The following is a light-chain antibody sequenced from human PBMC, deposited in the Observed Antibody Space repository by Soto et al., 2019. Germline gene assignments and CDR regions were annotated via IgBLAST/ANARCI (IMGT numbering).Light chain of an antibody. CDR2: EVV. Sequence: QSVLTQSPSASGSPGQSVTISCTGTKNDIGVYDFVSWYQHHPGKAPRLIIYEVVQRPSGVPDRFSGSKSGNTASLTVSGLQAADGADYYCSSYSDTNICVFGTGTKVTVL. J-gene: IGLJ1*01. CDR3: SSYSDTNICV. V-gene: IGLV2-8*01. CDR1: KNDIGVYDF.